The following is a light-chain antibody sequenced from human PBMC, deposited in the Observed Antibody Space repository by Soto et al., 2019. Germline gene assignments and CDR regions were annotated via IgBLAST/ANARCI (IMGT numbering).Light chain of an antibody. CDR1: QSISTY. Sequence: DIQMTQSPSSLSASVGDRVTITCRASQSISTYLNWYQQHPGKAPKLLIYTASNLESVVPSRFSGSGSGTDFTITISSLQPEDFATYYCQQSYGIPPVTFGGGTKVEIK. J-gene: IGKJ4*01. CDR3: QQSYGIPPVT. V-gene: IGKV1-39*01. CDR2: TAS.